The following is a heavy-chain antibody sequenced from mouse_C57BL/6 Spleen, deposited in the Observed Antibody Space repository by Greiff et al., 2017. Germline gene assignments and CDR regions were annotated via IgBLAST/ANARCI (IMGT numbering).Heavy chain of an antibody. CDR3: ARGGYSNPFAY. V-gene: IGHV1-9*01. CDR1: GYTFTGYW. D-gene: IGHD2-5*01. J-gene: IGHJ3*01. Sequence: QVQLQQSGAELMKPGASVKLSCKATGYTFTGYWMEWVKQRPGHGLEWIGEIFPGSGSTNYNEKFKGKATFTADTSSSTAYMQRSSLTTEDAAIYYCARGGYSNPFAYWGQGTLVTVSA. CDR2: IFPGSGST.